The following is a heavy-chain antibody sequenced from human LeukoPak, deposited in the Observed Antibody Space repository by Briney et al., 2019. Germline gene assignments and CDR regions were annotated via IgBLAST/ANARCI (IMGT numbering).Heavy chain of an antibody. V-gene: IGHV4-31*03. CDR1: GGSISSGGYY. Sequence: SQTLSLTCTVSGGSISSGGYYWSWIRQHPGKGLEWIGYIYYSGSTYYNPSLKSRVTISVDTSKNQFSLKLSSVTAADTAVCYCASSPILYGSVSKPIFDYWGQGTLVTVSS. CDR3: ASSPILYGSVSKPIFDY. J-gene: IGHJ4*02. D-gene: IGHD3-10*01. CDR2: IYYSGST.